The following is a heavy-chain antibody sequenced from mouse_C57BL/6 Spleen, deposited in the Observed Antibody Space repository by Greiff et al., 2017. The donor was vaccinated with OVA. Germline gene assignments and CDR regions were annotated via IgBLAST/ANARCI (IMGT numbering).Heavy chain of an antibody. V-gene: IGHV1-55*01. CDR3: ASSGDYAGGRFDY. CDR1: GYTFTSYW. CDR2: IYPGSGST. D-gene: IGHD2-4*01. J-gene: IGHJ2*01. Sequence: QVQLQQPGAELVKPGASVKMSCKASGYTFTSYWITWVKQRPGQGLEWIGDIYPGSGSTNYNEKFKSKATLTVEQSSSTAYMQLSSLTSEDSAVYYCASSGDYAGGRFDYWGQGTTLTVSS.